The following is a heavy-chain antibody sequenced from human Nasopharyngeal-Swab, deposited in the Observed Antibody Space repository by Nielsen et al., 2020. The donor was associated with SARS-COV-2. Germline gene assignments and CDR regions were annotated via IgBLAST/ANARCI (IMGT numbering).Heavy chain of an antibody. CDR2: IWYDGSNK. V-gene: IGHV3-33*01. D-gene: IGHD5-18*01. CDR3: ARDRGSYGQGKIDY. Sequence: GESLKISCAASGFTFSSYGMHWVRQAPGKGLEWVAVIWYDGSNKYYADSVKDRFTISRDNSKNTLYLQMNSLRAEDTAVYYCARDRGSYGQGKIDYWGQGTLVTVSS. CDR1: GFTFSSYG. J-gene: IGHJ4*02.